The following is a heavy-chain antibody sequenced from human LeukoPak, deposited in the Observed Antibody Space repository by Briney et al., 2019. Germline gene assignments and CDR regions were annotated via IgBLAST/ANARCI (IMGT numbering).Heavy chain of an antibody. J-gene: IGHJ6*03. CDR1: GFTFSSYG. CDR2: IRYDGSNK. CDR3: AKGATAFGVVIRTYMDV. Sequence: PGGSLRLSCAASGFTFSSYGMHCVRQAPGKGLEWVAFIRYDGSNKYYADSVKGRFTISRDNSKNTLYLQMNSLRIEDTAVYYCAKGATAFGVVIRTYMDVWGKGTTVTVSS. D-gene: IGHD3-3*01. V-gene: IGHV3-30*02.